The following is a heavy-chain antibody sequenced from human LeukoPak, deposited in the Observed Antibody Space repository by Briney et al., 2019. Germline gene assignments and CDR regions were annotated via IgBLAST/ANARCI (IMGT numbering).Heavy chain of an antibody. CDR2: ISWNSGSI. V-gene: IGHV3-9*01. CDR3: AKTEYYYDSSGYHLFDY. CDR1: GFTFDDYA. Sequence: GGSLRLSCAASGFTFDDYAMHWVRQAPGKGLEWVSGISWNSGSIGYADSVKGRFTISRDNAENSLYLQMNSLRAEDTAVYYCAKTEYYYDSSGYHLFDYWGQGTLVTVSS. J-gene: IGHJ4*02. D-gene: IGHD3-22*01.